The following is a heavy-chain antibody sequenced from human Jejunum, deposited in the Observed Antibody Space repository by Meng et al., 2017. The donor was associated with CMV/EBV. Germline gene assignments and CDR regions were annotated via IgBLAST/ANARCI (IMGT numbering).Heavy chain of an antibody. V-gene: IGHV3-23*01. Sequence: SGFTFSGYAMTWVRQAPGKGLEWVSTIRGSNGDTYYADSVKGRFTISRDNPKSMLYLQMNSLRAEDTALYYCTKKSQYGDYTQWFDPWGQGTLVTVSS. CDR1: GFTFSGYA. CDR2: IRGSNGDT. CDR3: TKKSQYGDYTQWFDP. D-gene: IGHD4-17*01. J-gene: IGHJ5*02.